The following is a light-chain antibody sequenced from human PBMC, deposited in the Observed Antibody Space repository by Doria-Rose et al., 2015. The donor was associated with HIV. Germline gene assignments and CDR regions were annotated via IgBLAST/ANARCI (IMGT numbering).Light chain of an antibody. J-gene: IGKJ1*01. CDR2: DGS. V-gene: IGKV3-20*01. CDR3: HQYGTSWT. Sequence: ELVLTQSPGTLSLSPGERATLSCRASQSFSITYLAWYQQKPGQAPSLLIYDGSTRATGIPDRFSASGSGTDFTLTINRLEPEDFALYYCHQYGTSWTFGQGTKVEI. CDR1: QSFSITY.